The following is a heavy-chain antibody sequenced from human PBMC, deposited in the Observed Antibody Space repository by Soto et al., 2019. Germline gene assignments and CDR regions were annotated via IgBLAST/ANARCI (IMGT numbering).Heavy chain of an antibody. Sequence: SETLSLTCAVYGGSFSGYYWSWIRQPPGKGREWIGEINHSGSTSYNPSLRSRVTISVDTSKNLFSLKLSSVTAADTAVYYCAWGSAKVRFLEWLPSLDYYGMDVWGQGTTVT. CDR2: INHSGST. CDR1: GGSFSGYY. J-gene: IGHJ6*02. V-gene: IGHV4-34*01. D-gene: IGHD3-3*01. CDR3: AWGSAKVRFLEWLPSLDYYGMDV.